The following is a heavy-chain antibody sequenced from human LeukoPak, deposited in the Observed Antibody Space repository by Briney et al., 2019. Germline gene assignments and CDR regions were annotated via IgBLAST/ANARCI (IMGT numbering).Heavy chain of an antibody. CDR3: ARETYSGTQRGFDY. J-gene: IGHJ4*02. V-gene: IGHV4-30-4*01. Sequence: SETLSLTCTVSGGSISSGDYYWSWIRQPPGKGLEWIGYIYYSGSTYYIPSLKSRVTISVDTSKNQFSLKLSSVTAADTAVYYSARETYSGTQRGFDYWGQGTLVTVSS. CDR2: IYYSGST. D-gene: IGHD1-26*01. CDR1: GGSISSGDYY.